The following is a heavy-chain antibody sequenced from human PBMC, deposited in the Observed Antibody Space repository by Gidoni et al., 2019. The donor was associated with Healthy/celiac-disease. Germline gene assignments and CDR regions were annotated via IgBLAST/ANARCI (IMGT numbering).Heavy chain of an antibody. V-gene: IGHV4-4*07. CDR2: IYTSGST. D-gene: IGHD3-3*01. CDR3: ASIYDFWSGQGGMDV. J-gene: IGHJ6*02. CDR1: GGSISSYY. Sequence: QVQLQESGPGLVKPSETLSLTCTVSGGSISSYYWSWIRQPAGKGLEWSGRIYTSGSTNYNPSLKSRVTMSVDTSKNQFSLKLGSVTAADTAVYDCASIYDFWSGQGGMDVWGQGTTVTVSS.